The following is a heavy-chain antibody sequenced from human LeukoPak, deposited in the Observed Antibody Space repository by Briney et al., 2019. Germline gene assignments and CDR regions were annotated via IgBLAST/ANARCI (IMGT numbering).Heavy chain of an antibody. CDR2: ISWNSGSI. V-gene: IGHV3-9*01. CDR3: AKALEIIAVAGPFDY. D-gene: IGHD6-19*01. Sequence: GGSLRLSCAASGFTFDDYAMHWVRQAPGKGLEWVSGISWNSGSIGYADSVKGRFTISRDNAKNSLYLQMNSLRAEDTALYYCAKALEIIAVAGPFDYWGQGTLVTVSS. CDR1: GFTFDDYA. J-gene: IGHJ4*02.